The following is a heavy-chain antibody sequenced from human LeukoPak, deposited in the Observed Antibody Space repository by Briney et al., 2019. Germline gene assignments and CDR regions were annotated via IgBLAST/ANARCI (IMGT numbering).Heavy chain of an antibody. CDR3: ARDAEYYYDSSGYYYDWFDP. D-gene: IGHD3-22*01. J-gene: IGHJ5*02. CDR2: IYHSGST. Sequence: SETLSLTCAVSGGSISSGGYSWSWIRQPPGKGLEWIGYIYHSGSTYYNPSLKSRVTISVDTSKNQFSLKLSSVTAADTAVYYCARDAEYYYDSSGYYYDWFDPWGQGTLVTVSS. CDR1: GGSISSGGYS. V-gene: IGHV4-30-2*01.